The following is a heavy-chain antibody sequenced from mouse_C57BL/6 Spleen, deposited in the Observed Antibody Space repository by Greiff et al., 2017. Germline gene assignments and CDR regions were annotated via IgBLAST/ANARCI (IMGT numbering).Heavy chain of an antibody. CDR1: GYAFSSSW. CDR2: IYPGDGDT. Sequence: VQLQQSGPELVKPGASVKISCKASGYAFSSSWMNWVKQRPGKGLEWIGRIYPGDGDTNYNGKFKGKATLTADKSSSTAYMQLSSLTSEDSAVYVCASLYYDGSSPDYWGQGTTLTVSS. D-gene: IGHD1-1*01. J-gene: IGHJ2*01. CDR3: ASLYYDGSSPDY. V-gene: IGHV1-82*01.